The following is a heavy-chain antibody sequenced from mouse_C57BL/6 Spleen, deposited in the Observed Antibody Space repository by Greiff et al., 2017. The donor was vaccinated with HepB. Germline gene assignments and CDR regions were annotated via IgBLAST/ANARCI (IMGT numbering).Heavy chain of an antibody. D-gene: IGHD1-1*01. CDR2: ISSGSSTI. CDR1: GFTFSDYG. J-gene: IGHJ2*01. V-gene: IGHV5-17*01. Sequence: EVQGVESGGGLVKPGGSLKLSCAASGFTFSDYGMHWVRQAPGKGLEWVAYISSGSSTIYYADTVKGRFTISRDNAKNTLFLQMTSLRSEDTAMYYCARGKNYYGSSYYFDYWGQGTTLTVSS. CDR3: ARGKNYYGSSYYFDY.